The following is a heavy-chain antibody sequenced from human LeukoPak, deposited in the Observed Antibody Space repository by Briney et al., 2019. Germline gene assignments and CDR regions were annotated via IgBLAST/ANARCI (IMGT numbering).Heavy chain of an antibody. Sequence: SETLSLTCTVSGGSISRYYWSWIRQPPGKGLEWIGYLYYSGSTNYNPSLKGRVTISVDTSKNQFSLKLSSVTAADTAVYYCARALGGLWFGESNWFDPWGQGTLVSVSS. CDR3: ARALGGLWFGESNWFDP. CDR2: LYYSGST. D-gene: IGHD3-10*01. CDR1: GGSISRYY. V-gene: IGHV4-59*08. J-gene: IGHJ5*02.